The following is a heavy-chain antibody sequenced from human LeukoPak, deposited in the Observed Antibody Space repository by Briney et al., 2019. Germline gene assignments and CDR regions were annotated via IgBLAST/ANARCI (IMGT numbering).Heavy chain of an antibody. CDR1: GYSFTSHH. Sequence: ASVKVSCKASGYSFTSHHIHWVRQAPGQGLEWMGIINPSRGSASYAQKFQGRVTVTRDTSTSTVYMDLSSLGSEDTAVYYCARAGGIYFDYWGQGTLVTVSS. D-gene: IGHD3-16*01. CDR2: INPSRGSA. V-gene: IGHV1-46*01. CDR3: ARAGGIYFDY. J-gene: IGHJ4*02.